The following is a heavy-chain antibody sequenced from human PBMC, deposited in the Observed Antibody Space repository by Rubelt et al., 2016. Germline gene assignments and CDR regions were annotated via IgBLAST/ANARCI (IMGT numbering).Heavy chain of an antibody. CDR3: ARIRSFYYGMDV. CDR2: IYYSGST. CDR1: GYSISSNNW. V-gene: IGHV4-28*01. J-gene: IGHJ6*02. D-gene: IGHD2-15*01. Sequence: QVQLQEPGPGLVKPSDTLSLTCAVSGYSISSNNWWGWIRQPPGKGLEWIGYIYYSGSTYYNPSLKSRVNVSVDTSKNQFSLKLSSVTAVDTAVYYCARIRSFYYGMDVWGQGTTVTVSS.